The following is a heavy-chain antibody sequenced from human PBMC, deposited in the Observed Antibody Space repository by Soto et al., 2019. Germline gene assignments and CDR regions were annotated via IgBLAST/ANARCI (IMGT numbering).Heavy chain of an antibody. CDR2: INPNSGGT. CDR1: GYTFTGYY. V-gene: IGHV1-2*02. D-gene: IGHD5-12*01. J-gene: IGHJ5*02. CDR3: ARDRATRDWFDP. Sequence: ASVKVSCKASGYTFTGYYMHWVRQAPGQGLEWMGWINPNSGGTNYAQKFQGRVTMTRDTSINTAYMELSRLRSDDTAVYYCARDRATRDWFDPWGQGTLVTVSS.